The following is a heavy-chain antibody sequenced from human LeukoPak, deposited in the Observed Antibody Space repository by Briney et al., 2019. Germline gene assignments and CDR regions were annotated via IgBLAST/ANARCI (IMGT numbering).Heavy chain of an antibody. CDR2: INPNSGGT. CDR3: ARDWNYVWGSYRGEVYFDY. J-gene: IGHJ4*02. Sequence: ASVKVSCKASGYTFTGYYMHWVRRAPGQGLEWMGWINPNSGGTNYAQKFQGRVTMTRDTSISTAYMELSRLRSDDTAVYYCARDWNYVWGSYRGEVYFDYWGQGTLVTVSS. D-gene: IGHD3-16*02. CDR1: GYTFTGYY. V-gene: IGHV1-2*02.